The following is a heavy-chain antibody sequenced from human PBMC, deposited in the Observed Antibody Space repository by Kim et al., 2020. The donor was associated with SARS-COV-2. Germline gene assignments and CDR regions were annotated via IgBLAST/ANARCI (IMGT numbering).Heavy chain of an antibody. J-gene: IGHJ5*02. Sequence: NYNPSLKSRVTISVDTSKNQFSLKLSSVTAADTAVYYCAREVVPAAPFDPWGQGTLVTVSS. D-gene: IGHD2-2*01. CDR3: AREVVPAAPFDP. V-gene: IGHV4-59*01.